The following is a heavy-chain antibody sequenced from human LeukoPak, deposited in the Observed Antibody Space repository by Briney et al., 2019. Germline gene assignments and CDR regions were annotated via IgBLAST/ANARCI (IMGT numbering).Heavy chain of an antibody. CDR2: FEPEDGEA. CDR1: RDTLTESS. J-gene: IGHJ4*02. Sequence: WASVKVSCKVSRDTLTESSTHWVRQAPGKGLEWMGGFEPEDGEAIYSQRFQGRLTLTEDTSTDTAYMELSSLTSEDTAVYFCAADLGQLLSYWGQGTLVTVSS. D-gene: IGHD6-13*01. CDR3: AADLGQLLSY. V-gene: IGHV1-24*01.